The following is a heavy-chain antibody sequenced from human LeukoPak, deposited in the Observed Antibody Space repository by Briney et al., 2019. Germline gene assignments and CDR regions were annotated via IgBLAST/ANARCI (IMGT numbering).Heavy chain of an antibody. V-gene: IGHV4-4*02. CDR1: GGSISSSNW. Sequence: SSETLSLTCAVSGGSISSSNWWSWVRQPPGKGLEWIGEIYHSGSTNYNPSLKSRVTISVDKSKNQFSLKLSSVTAADTAVYYCARTPGYSGSYFDYWGQGTLVTVSS. CDR2: IYHSGST. D-gene: IGHD5-12*01. J-gene: IGHJ4*02. CDR3: ARTPGYSGSYFDY.